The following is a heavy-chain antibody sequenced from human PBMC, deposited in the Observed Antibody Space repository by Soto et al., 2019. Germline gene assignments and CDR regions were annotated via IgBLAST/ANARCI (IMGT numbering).Heavy chain of an antibody. D-gene: IGHD2-2*01. CDR2: IYHSGST. J-gene: IGHJ6*02. Sequence: SETLSLTCAVSGGAISSGGYSWSWIRQPPGKVLEWIVYIYHSGSTYYNPSLKSRVTISVDRSNNQFSLNLNSVTSSYTSVYYCASVPDVWGQGTTVTVSS. CDR3: ASVPDV. V-gene: IGHV4-30-2*01. CDR1: GGAISSGGYS.